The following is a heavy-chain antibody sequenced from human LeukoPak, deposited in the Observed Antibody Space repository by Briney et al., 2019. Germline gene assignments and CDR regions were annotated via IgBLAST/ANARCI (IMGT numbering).Heavy chain of an antibody. J-gene: IGHJ6*03. V-gene: IGHV4-34*01. CDR3: ARGRANYYYYHYYMDV. CDR1: GGSFSGYY. CDR2: VTHSGTT. Sequence: SETLSLTCAVYGGSFSGYYWSWIRQPPGKGLEWIGDVTHSGTTNYNPSLKSQVTISVDTSKNQFSLKVNSVTAADTAVYYCARGRANYYYYHYYMDVWDKGTTVTVSS.